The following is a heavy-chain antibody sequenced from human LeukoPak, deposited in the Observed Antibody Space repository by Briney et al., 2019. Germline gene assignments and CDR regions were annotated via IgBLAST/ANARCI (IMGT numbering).Heavy chain of an antibody. Sequence: GSLRLSCAGSGFSFSFPFNYHAMSWVRQPPGKGLEWIGNIYHSGSTYKNPSLKSRVTISLDTSKNQFSLKLSSVTAADTAIYYCARLSGAPVRHPIYHFDYWGQGTLVTVSS. CDR2: IYHSGST. CDR3: ARLSGAPVRHPIYHFDY. V-gene: IGHV4-38-2*01. J-gene: IGHJ4*02. D-gene: IGHD2-2*02. CDR1: GFSFSFPFNYHA.